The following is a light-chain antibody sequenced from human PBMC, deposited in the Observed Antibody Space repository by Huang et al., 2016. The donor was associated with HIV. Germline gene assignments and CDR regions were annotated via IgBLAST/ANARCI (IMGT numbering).Light chain of an antibody. CDR3: LQYYSVPQT. J-gene: IGKJ1*01. CDR2: WAT. Sequence: DIVMTQSPDSLAVSPGERATITCKSSQTVLYSLIKKNYLAWVQQKPGRPPTLLIYWATTRESRGPERFSGSGSVTDFTRTISNLQAEDVAVYFCLQYYSVPQTFGHGTKVEIK. V-gene: IGKV4-1*01. CDR1: QTVLYSLIKKNY.